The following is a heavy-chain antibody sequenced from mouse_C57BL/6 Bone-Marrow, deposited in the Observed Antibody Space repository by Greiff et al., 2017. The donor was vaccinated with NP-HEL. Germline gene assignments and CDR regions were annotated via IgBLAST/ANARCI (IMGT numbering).Heavy chain of an antibody. CDR1: GYTFTSYW. Sequence: QVQLQQPGAELVMPGASVKLSCKASGYTFTSYWMHWVKQRPGQGLEWIGEIDPSDSYTNYNQKFKGKSTLTVDKSSSTAYMQLSSLTSEDSAVYYCAREGTTVADWFAYWGQGTLVTVSA. D-gene: IGHD1-1*01. V-gene: IGHV1-69*01. J-gene: IGHJ3*01. CDR2: IDPSDSYT. CDR3: AREGTTVADWFAY.